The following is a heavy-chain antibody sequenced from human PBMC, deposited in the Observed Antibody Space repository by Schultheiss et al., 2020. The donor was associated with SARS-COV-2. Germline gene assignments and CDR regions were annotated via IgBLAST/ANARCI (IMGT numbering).Heavy chain of an antibody. V-gene: IGHV1-18*01. CDR2: ISAYNGNT. CDR1: GGTFSSYA. J-gene: IGHJ3*02. CDR3: ARERVGATRDAFDI. Sequence: ASVKVSCKASGGTFSSYAISWVRQAPGQGLEWMGWISAYNGNTNYAQKLQGRVTMTTDTSTSTAYMELRSLRSDDTAVYYCARERVGATRDAFDIWGQGTMVTVSS. D-gene: IGHD1-26*01.